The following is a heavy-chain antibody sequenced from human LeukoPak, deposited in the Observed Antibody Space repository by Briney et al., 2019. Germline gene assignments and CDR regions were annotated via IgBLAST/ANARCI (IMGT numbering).Heavy chain of an antibody. V-gene: IGHV4-61*08. CDR3: ASRPEWWYPGFPFDP. CDR2: IYYSGST. D-gene: IGHD2-15*01. CDR1: GGSISSSDYY. J-gene: IGHJ5*02. Sequence: MSSETLSLTCTVSGGSISSSDYYWSWIRQPPGKGLEWIGYIYYSGSTNYNPSLKSRVTISVDTSKNQFSLKLSSVTAADTAVYYCASRPEWWYPGFPFDPWGQGTLVTVSS.